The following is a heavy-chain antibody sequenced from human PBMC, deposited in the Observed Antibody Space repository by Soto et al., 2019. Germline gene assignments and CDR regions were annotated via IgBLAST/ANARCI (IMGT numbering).Heavy chain of an antibody. CDR1: GFTFSSYG. J-gene: IGHJ4*02. CDR2: IYYSGST. CDR3: ARRDYFDY. Sequence: QVQLVESGGGVVQPGRSLRLSCAASGFTFSSYGMHWVRQAPGKGLEWIGSIYYSGSTYYNPSLKSRVTISVDTSKNQFSLKLSSVTAADTAVYYCARRDYFDYWGQGTLVTVSS. V-gene: IGHV4-39*01.